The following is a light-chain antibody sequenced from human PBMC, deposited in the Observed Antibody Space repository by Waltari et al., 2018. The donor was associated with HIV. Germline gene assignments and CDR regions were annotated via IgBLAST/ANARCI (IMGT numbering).Light chain of an antibody. CDR2: AAS. V-gene: IGKV3-15*01. J-gene: IGKJ2*01. CDR3: QQYNKWPPYT. CDR1: QRLSAN. Sequence: EIMLTLSPDSLSMSPGESATLSCRASQRLSANLAWYQQKPGQPSRLLIYAASTRATGVPARFSGSGSGTEFTLTISGLQSDDSATYYCQQYNKWPPYTFGQGTKVEIK.